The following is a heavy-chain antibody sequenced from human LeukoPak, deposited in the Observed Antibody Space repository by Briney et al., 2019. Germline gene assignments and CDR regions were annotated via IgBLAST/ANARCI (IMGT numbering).Heavy chain of an antibody. Sequence: SETLSLTCAVYGGSFSGYYWSWIRQPPGKGLEWIGEINHSGSTNYNPSLKGRVTISVDTSKNQFSLKLSSVTAADTAVYYCARGLTVVKEYYFDYWGQGTLVTVSS. V-gene: IGHV4-34*01. CDR1: GGSFSGYY. CDR2: INHSGST. D-gene: IGHD4-23*01. CDR3: ARGLTVVKEYYFDY. J-gene: IGHJ4*02.